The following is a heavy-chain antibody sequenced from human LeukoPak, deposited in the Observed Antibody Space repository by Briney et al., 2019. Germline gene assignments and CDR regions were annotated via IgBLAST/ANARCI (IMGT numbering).Heavy chain of an antibody. V-gene: IGHV4-30-4*01. CDR3: AREYSSSSALDY. CDR2: IYYSGST. J-gene: IGHJ4*02. D-gene: IGHD6-6*01. CDR1: GVSISSGDYY. Sequence: SETLSLTCTVSGVSISSGDYYWSWIRQPPGKGLEWIGYIYYSGSTYYNPSLKSRVTISVDTSKNQFSLKLSSVTAADTAVYYCAREYSSSSALDYWGQGTLVTVSS.